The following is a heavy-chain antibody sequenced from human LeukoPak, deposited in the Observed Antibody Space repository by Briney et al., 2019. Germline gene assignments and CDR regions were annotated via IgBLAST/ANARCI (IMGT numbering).Heavy chain of an antibody. Sequence: SQTLSLTCTVSGGSISSGGYYWSWIRQHPGKGLEWIGYIYYSGSTYSNPSLKSRVTISVDTSKNQFSLNLSSMQAADTGVYYCAIYCSSTNCNKGGFDPWGQGTLVTVSS. CDR3: AIYCSSTNCNKGGFDP. CDR2: IYYSGST. V-gene: IGHV4-31*03. D-gene: IGHD2-2*01. J-gene: IGHJ5*02. CDR1: GGSISSGGYY.